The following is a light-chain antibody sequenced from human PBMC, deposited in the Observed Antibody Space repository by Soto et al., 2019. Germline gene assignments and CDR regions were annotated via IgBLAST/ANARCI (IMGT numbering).Light chain of an antibody. V-gene: IGLV2-8*01. CDR2: EVS. CDR1: SSDVGAYNY. CDR3: TSYAGTYSFFYV. Sequence: QSVLTQPPSASGSPGQSVTISCTGTSSDVGAYNYVSWYQQLPGKAPKLIIYEVSKRPSGVPDLFSGSKSGNTASLTVSGLQAEDEADYYCTSYAGTYSFFYVFGTGTKVTAL. J-gene: IGLJ1*01.